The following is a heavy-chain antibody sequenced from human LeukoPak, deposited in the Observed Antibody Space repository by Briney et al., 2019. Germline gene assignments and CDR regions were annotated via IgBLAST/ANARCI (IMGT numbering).Heavy chain of an antibody. CDR3: AMRIAAADAFDI. D-gene: IGHD6-13*01. CDR2: INAGNGNT. Sequence: ASVTVSCKASGYTFTSYAMHWVRQAPGQRLEWMGWINAGNGNTKYSQKFQGRVTITRDTSASTAYMELSSLRSEDTAVYYCAMRIAAADAFDIWGQGTMVTVSS. CDR1: GYTFTSYA. J-gene: IGHJ3*02. V-gene: IGHV1-3*01.